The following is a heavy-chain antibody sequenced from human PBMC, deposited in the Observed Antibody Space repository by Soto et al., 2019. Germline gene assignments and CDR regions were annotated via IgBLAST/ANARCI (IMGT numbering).Heavy chain of an antibody. CDR3: ARDVHYYGSGSYPEFYYYYGMDV. V-gene: IGHV1-69*13. CDR1: GGTFSSYA. J-gene: IGHJ6*02. CDR2: IIPIFGTA. D-gene: IGHD3-10*01. Sequence: ASVKVSCKASGGTFSSYAISWVRQAPGQGLEWMGGIIPIFGTANYAQKFQGRVTITADESTSTAYMELSSLRSEDTAVYYCARDVHYYGSGSYPEFYYYYGMDVWGQGTTVTVSS.